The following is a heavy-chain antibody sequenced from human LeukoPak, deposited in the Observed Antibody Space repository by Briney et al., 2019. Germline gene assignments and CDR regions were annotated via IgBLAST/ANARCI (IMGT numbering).Heavy chain of an antibody. D-gene: IGHD4-17*01. V-gene: IGHV1-24*01. CDR2: FDPEDGET. CDR3: ATVYRMTTVTTSLDY. J-gene: IGHJ4*02. Sequence: GASVKVSCKVSGYTLTELSMHWVRQAPGKGLEWMGGFDPEDGETIYAQKFQGRVTMTEDTSTDTAYMELSSLRSEDTAVYYCATVYRMTTVTTSLDYWGQGTLVTVSS. CDR1: GYTLTELS.